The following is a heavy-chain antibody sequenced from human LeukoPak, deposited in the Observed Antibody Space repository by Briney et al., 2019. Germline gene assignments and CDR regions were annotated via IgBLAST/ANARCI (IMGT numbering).Heavy chain of an antibody. D-gene: IGHD2-2*01. CDR3: ARDRDIVGVPAAPADY. CDR1: GYTFTSYG. Sequence: ASVKVSCKASGYTFTSYGISWVRQAPGQGLEWMGWISAYNGNTNYAQKLQGRVTMTTDTSTSTAYMELRSLRSDDTAMYYCARDRDIVGVPAAPADYWGQGTLVTVSS. J-gene: IGHJ4*02. CDR2: ISAYNGNT. V-gene: IGHV1-18*01.